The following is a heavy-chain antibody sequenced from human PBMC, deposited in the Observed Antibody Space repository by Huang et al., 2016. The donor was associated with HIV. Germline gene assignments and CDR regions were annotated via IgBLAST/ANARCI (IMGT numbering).Heavy chain of an antibody. CDR2: ISGSSSYI. J-gene: IGHJ4*02. D-gene: IGHD6-13*01. CDR1: GFTFSSYS. CDR3: ARPPPRAAADDYYFDY. Sequence: EVQLVESGGGLVKPGGSLRLSCAAFGFTFSSYSMNWVRQAPGEGLEWVSSISGSSSYIYYADAVKGTCTIARDNSKNSLYLQMNSLGAEETYVYYGARPPPRAAADDYYFDYWGQGALVTVSS. V-gene: IGHV3-21*01.